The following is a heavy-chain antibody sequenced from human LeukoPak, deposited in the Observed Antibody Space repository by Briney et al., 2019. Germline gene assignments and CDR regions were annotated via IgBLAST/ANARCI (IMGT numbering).Heavy chain of an antibody. D-gene: IGHD1-14*01. Sequence: ASVKVSCKASGFTFTGHYSHWVRQAPGQRLEWSGDISPDSEFTSSPQKFQGRVTMTRDTPMSTAYIELSSLASDYTAMYYCVTEGHEVLTKNFDHWGQGALVTVSS. V-gene: IGHV1-2*02. J-gene: IGHJ4*02. CDR3: VTEGHEVLTKNFDH. CDR1: GFTFTGHY. CDR2: ISPDSEFT.